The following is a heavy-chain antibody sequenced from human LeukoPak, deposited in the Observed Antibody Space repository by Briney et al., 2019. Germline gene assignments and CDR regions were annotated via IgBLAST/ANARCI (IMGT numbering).Heavy chain of an antibody. CDR3: ARVPTYQPQLAPSYYYMDV. Sequence: GGSLRLSCAVSGFTFSNYAMTWVRQAPGKGLAWVSTIGGSGYVTYDADSVRGRFTISRDNSKNTLYLQMNSLRADDTAVYYCARVPTYQPQLAPSYYYMDVWGKGTTVTVSS. V-gene: IGHV3-23*01. CDR2: IGGSGYVT. CDR1: GFTFSNYA. J-gene: IGHJ6*03. D-gene: IGHD6-13*01.